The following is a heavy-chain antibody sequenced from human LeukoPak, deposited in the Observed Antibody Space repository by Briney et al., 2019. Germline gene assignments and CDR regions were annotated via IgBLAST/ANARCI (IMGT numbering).Heavy chain of an antibody. CDR1: GYTFTSYY. CDR3: ARGYNPANYYYSGMDV. V-gene: IGHV1-46*01. CDR2: INPSGGST. D-gene: IGHD1-1*01. Sequence: ASVKVSCKASGYTFTSYYIHWVRQAPGQGLEWMGIINPSGGSTNYAQKFQGRVTMTRETSTSTVYMELSSLRSEDTAVYYCARGYNPANYYYSGMDVWGQGTTVTVSS. J-gene: IGHJ6*02.